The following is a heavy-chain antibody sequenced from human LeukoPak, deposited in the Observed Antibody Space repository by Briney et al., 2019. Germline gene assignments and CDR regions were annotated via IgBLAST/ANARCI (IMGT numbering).Heavy chain of an antibody. D-gene: IGHD6-19*01. V-gene: IGHV4-34*01. Sequence: SETLSLTCAVYGGSFSGYYWSWIRQPPGKGLEWIGKINHSGSTNYNPSLKSRVTISVDTSKNQFSLKLSSVTAADTAVYYCARGQSSGCLDYWGQGTLVTVSS. CDR2: INHSGST. CDR1: GGSFSGYY. J-gene: IGHJ4*02. CDR3: ARGQSSGCLDY.